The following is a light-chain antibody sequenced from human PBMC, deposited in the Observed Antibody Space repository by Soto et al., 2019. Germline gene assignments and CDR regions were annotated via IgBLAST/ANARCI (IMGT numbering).Light chain of an antibody. V-gene: IGLV1-44*01. Sequence: QSVLTQPPSASGTPGQRVTISCSGSNSNIGSNTVSWYQQLPGTAPKSLIYSDNQRPSAVPDRISGSRSGTSASLAISGLQSDDEAEYYCAAWDDGLRGRVFGGGTKVTVL. CDR2: SDN. CDR3: AAWDDGLRGRV. CDR1: NSNIGSNT. J-gene: IGLJ2*01.